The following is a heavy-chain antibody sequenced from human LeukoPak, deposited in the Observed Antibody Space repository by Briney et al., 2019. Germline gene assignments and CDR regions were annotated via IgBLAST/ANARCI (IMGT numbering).Heavy chain of an antibody. CDR3: VRESTTALDQ. V-gene: IGHV3-30*02. Sequence: QPGGSLRLSCAVSGFTFSNYDIYWIRQAPGKGLEWATFIRYDGSNQYYADSVKGRFTISRDNAKSMLYLQMNSLRVDDTAVYYCVRESTTALDQWGQGTLVTVSS. D-gene: IGHD1-1*01. CDR1: GFTFSNYD. J-gene: IGHJ4*02. CDR2: IRYDGSNQ.